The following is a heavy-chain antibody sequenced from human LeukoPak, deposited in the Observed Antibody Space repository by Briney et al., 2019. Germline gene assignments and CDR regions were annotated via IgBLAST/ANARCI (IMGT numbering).Heavy chain of an antibody. V-gene: IGHV3-23*01. CDR2: ITGSHGPT. Sequence: GGSLRLSCAASGFTFSNFAMTWVRQAPGKGLEWVSSITGSHGPTYNTDSVKGRFTISRDNAKNSLYLQMNSLRAEDTAVYYCARGDSSGWYASLDYWGQGTLITVSS. D-gene: IGHD6-19*01. CDR3: ARGDSSGWYASLDY. J-gene: IGHJ4*02. CDR1: GFTFSNFA.